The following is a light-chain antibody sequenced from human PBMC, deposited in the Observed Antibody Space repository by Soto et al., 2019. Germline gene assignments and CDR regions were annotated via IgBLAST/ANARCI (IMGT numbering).Light chain of an antibody. CDR3: QQLNSYPFT. V-gene: IGKV1-9*01. Sequence: DIQLTQSPSFLSASVGDRVTITCRASQGISSYLAWYQQRPGKAPKLLIYAASTLQCGVPSRFSGSGSGTDFTLTISSLQPEDFATYCCQQLNSYPFTFGPGTKVDIK. J-gene: IGKJ3*01. CDR1: QGISSY. CDR2: AAS.